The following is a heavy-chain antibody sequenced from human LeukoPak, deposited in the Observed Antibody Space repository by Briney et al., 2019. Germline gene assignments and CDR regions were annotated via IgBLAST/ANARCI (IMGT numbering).Heavy chain of an antibody. D-gene: IGHD3-10*01. Sequence: GGSLRLSCAASGFTVSNNYMSWVRQAPGKGLEWVSVIYSGASTYYADSVKGRVTIPRDNSKNTLYLQMKSMRAEDTAIYVCARKFLLLYLDSWGQGTRVTVSS. CDR1: GFTVSNNY. CDR2: IYSGAST. V-gene: IGHV3-66*01. J-gene: IGHJ4*02. CDR3: ARKFLLLYLDS.